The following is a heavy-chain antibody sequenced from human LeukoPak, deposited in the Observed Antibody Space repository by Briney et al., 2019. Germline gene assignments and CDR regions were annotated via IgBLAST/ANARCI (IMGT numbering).Heavy chain of an antibody. CDR1: GFTFSSCS. CDR2: ISSSSSII. D-gene: IGHD5-24*01. J-gene: IGHJ5*01. V-gene: IGHV3-48*02. CDR3: ARGVKDGYNWLDS. Sequence: GGSLRLSCAASGFTFSSCSMNWVRRAPGKGLEWVSYISSSSSIIYYADSVKGRFTISRDNAKNSLYLQMTSLRDEDTAVYYCARGVKDGYNWLDSWGQGSLVTVSS.